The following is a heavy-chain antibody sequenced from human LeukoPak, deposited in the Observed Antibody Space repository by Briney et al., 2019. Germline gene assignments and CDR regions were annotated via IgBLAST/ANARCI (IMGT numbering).Heavy chain of an antibody. CDR1: GGSISTHY. V-gene: IGHV4-4*07. Sequence: PSETLSLTCTVSGGSISTHYWSWIWQPAGKGLEWIGRIFPSGFTNYNPSLKSRVTMSVDTSKDQFSLKLSSVTAADTAVYYCARTRYYYNSRSYGAPYYFDYWGQGTLVTVSS. CDR2: IFPSGFT. CDR3: ARTRYYYNSRSYGAPYYFDY. D-gene: IGHD3-10*01. J-gene: IGHJ4*02.